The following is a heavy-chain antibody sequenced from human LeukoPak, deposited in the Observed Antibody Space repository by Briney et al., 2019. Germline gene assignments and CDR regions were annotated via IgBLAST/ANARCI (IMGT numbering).Heavy chain of an antibody. CDR3: ARDYYDSSGQLHAGAHAFDI. CDR1: GFTFRTFG. V-gene: IGHV3-33*01. J-gene: IGHJ3*02. D-gene: IGHD3-22*01. CDR2: IWYDGINK. Sequence: PGGSLRLSCAASGFTFRTFGMHWVRQAPGKGLEWVSIIWYDGINKYCADSVKGRFTISRDNSKNTLYLQMNSLRAEDTGVYYCARDYYDSSGQLHAGAHAFDIWGQGTMVTVSS.